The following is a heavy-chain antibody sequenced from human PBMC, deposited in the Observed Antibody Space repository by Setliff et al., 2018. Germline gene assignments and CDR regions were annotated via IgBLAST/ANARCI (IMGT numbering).Heavy chain of an antibody. V-gene: IGHV5-51*01. CDR1: GYNFNTAW. J-gene: IGHJ4*02. CDR2: IYPGDSDA. Sequence: GESLKISCQGSGYNFNTAWIGWVRQKPGKGLEWMGIIYPGDSDARYSPSFQGQVTISADKAITTAYLQWSSLKASDTAMYYCGRAQRHLNNINYYGTYYFDYWGQGTLVTVSS. D-gene: IGHD3-10*01. CDR3: GRAQRHLNNINYYGTYYFDY.